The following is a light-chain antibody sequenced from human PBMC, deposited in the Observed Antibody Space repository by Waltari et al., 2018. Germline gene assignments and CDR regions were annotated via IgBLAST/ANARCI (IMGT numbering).Light chain of an antibody. CDR3: NSRDRSGYHLM. J-gene: IGLJ3*02. CDR1: NLRSYF. CDR2: GKN. V-gene: IGLV3-19*01. Sequence: SSELTQDPAVSVALGQTVRITCQGDNLRSYFANWYQQKPGQAPVLVMYGKNNRPSGSPERFSGSTSGNTASLTVTAAQAEDEAVYYCNSRDRSGYHLMFGGGTRLTVL.